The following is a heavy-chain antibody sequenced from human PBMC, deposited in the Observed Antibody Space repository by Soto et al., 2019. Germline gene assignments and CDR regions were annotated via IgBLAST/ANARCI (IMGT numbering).Heavy chain of an antibody. CDR2: IIPILGIA. D-gene: IGHD5-12*01. CDR1: GGTFSSYT. CDR3: EGAPKHSGHDTHFDY. Sequence: QVQLVQSGAEVKKPGSSVQVSCKASGGTFSSYTISWVRQAPGQGLEWMGRIIPILGIANYAQKFQGRVTITGDKSTSRAYMELSSLRSEDTAVYYCEGAPKHSGHDTHFDYWGQGTLVTVSS. J-gene: IGHJ4*02. V-gene: IGHV1-69*02.